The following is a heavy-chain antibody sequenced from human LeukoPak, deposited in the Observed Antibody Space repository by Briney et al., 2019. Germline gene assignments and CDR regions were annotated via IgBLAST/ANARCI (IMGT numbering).Heavy chain of an antibody. J-gene: IGHJ4*02. V-gene: IGHV4-59*01. Sequence: SETLSLTRTVSGGSISSYYWSWIRQPPGKGLEWIGYIYYSGSTNYNPSLKSRVTISVDTSKNQFSLKLSSVTAADTAVYYCARSSGVITRGGYFDYWGQGTLVTVSS. CDR2: IYYSGST. D-gene: IGHD3-22*01. CDR3: ARSSGVITRGGYFDY. CDR1: GGSISSYY.